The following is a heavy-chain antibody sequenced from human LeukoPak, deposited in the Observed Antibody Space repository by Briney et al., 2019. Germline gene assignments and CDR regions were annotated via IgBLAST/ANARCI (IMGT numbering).Heavy chain of an antibody. Sequence: SETLSLTCTVSGGSISSSSYYWGWIRQPPGKGLEWIGSIYYSGSTYYNPSLKSRVTISVDTSKNQFSLKLSSVTAADTAVYYCTRDSSGYDWFYDYWGQGTLVTVSS. CDR3: TRDSSGYDWFYDY. CDR2: IYYSGST. V-gene: IGHV4-39*07. CDR1: GGSISSSSYY. D-gene: IGHD5-12*01. J-gene: IGHJ4*02.